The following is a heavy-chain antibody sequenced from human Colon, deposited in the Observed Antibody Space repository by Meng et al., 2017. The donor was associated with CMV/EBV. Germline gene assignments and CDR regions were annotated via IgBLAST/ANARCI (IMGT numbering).Heavy chain of an antibody. CDR2: ISADGSDT. D-gene: IGHD6-19*01. CDR3: ARGSNGWPGVDY. CDR1: GLPFSNQW. J-gene: IGHJ4*02. Sequence: VGVGGGLCNPGGPLRLSCAASGLPFSNQWIYWVRQRPGKGLVWVSRISADGSDTNFADSVKGRITISRDNAKSTLYLQMNSLRAEDTALYFCARGSNGWPGVDYWGQGTLVTVSS. V-gene: IGHV3-74*01.